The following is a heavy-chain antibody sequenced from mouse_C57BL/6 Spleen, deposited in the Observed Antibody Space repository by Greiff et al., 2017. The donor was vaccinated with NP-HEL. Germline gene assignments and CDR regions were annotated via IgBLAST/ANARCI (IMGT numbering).Heavy chain of an antibody. Sequence: VQLQQSGAELVKPGASVKLSCKASGYTFTEYTIHWVKQRSGQGLEWIGWFYPGSGSIKYNEKFKDKATLTADKSSSTVYMELSRLTSEDYAVYFCARHEETVAYYSNSWFADWGQGTLVTVSA. D-gene: IGHD2-5*01. CDR2: FYPGSGSI. CDR1: GYTFTEYT. V-gene: IGHV1-62-2*01. J-gene: IGHJ3*01. CDR3: ARHEETVAYYSNSWFAD.